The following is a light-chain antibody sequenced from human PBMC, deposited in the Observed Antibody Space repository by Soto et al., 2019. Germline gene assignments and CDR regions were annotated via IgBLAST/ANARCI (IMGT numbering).Light chain of an antibody. CDR1: SSDVGSYNL. CDR2: GVS. J-gene: IGLJ2*01. V-gene: IGLV2-8*01. Sequence: QSALTQPPSASGSPGQSVTISCTGTSSDVGSYNLVSWHQHHPGKAPKVMIYGVSQRPSGVPDRFSGSKSGNTASLTVSGLQAEDEADYSCTSYEGSPVVFGAGTKLTVL. CDR3: TSYEGSPVV.